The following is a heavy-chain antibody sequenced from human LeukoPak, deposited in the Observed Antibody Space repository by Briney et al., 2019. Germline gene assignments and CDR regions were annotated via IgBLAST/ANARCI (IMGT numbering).Heavy chain of an antibody. CDR3: AVRYSGSWYLFDY. CDR1: GFTFSDYY. CDR2: ISRSGTTI. J-gene: IGHJ4*02. Sequence: GGSLRLSCAASGFTFSDYYMSWIRQAPGKGLELVSYISRSGTTIYYADSVKGRFTVSRDNAKNSLYLQMNSLRGEDTAVYYCAVRYSGSWYLFDYWGQGTLVTVSS. V-gene: IGHV3-11*04. D-gene: IGHD6-13*01.